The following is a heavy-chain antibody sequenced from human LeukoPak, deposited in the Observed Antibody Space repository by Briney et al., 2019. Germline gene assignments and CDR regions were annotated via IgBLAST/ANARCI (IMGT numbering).Heavy chain of an antibody. Sequence: PSETLSLTCSVSGASISGYYWSWLRQPPGKGLEWIGYIYYSGSTNYNPSLKSRVTISVDTSKNQFSLKLSSVTAADTAVYYCARAAAADFWSGYYSSRWFDPWGQGTLVTVSS. D-gene: IGHD3-3*01. CDR2: IYYSGST. CDR3: ARAAAADFWSGYYSSRWFDP. CDR1: GASISGYY. J-gene: IGHJ5*02. V-gene: IGHV4-59*01.